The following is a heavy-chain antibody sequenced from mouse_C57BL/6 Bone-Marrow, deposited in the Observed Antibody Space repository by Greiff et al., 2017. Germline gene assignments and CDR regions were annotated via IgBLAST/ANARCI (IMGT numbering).Heavy chain of an antibody. CDR1: GYTFTSYW. Sequence: QVQLKQPGAELVKPGASVKVSCKASGYTFTSYWMHWVKQRPGQGLEWIGRIHPSDSDTNYNQKFKGNATLTVDKSSSTAYMQLSSLTSEDSAVYYCALGSGSSYVGYWGQGTTLTVSS. CDR2: IHPSDSDT. V-gene: IGHV1-74*01. CDR3: ALGSGSSYVGY. J-gene: IGHJ2*01. D-gene: IGHD1-1*01.